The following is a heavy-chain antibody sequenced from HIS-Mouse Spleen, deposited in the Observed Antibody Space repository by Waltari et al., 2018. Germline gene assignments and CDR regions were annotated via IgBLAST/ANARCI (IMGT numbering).Heavy chain of an antibody. CDR1: GGSFSGYY. CDR2: INHSGST. V-gene: IGHV4-34*01. Sequence: QVQLQQWGAGLLKPSETLSLTCAVHGGSFSGYYWSWIRQPPGKGLEWIGEINHSGSTNYNPSLKSRVTISVDTSKNQFSLKLSSVTAADTAVYYCARGPELALYFDYWGQGTLVTVSS. CDR3: ARGPELALYFDY. D-gene: IGHD1-26*01. J-gene: IGHJ4*02.